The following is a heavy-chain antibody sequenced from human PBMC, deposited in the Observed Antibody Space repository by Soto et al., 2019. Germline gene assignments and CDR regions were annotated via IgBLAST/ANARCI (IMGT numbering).Heavy chain of an antibody. V-gene: IGHV1-69*02. CDR1: GGTFSSYT. CDR2: IIPILGIA. D-gene: IGHD5-12*01. J-gene: IGHJ3*02. Sequence: SVKVSCKASGGTFSSYTISWVRQAPGQGLEWMGRIIPILGIANYAQKFQGRVTITTDKSTSTAYMELSRLRSDDTAVYYCARYIVATNDDAFDIWGQGTMVTVSS. CDR3: ARYIVATNDDAFDI.